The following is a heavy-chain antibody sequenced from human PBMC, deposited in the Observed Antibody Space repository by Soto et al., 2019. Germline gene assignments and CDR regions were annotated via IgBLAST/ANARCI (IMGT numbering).Heavy chain of an antibody. Sequence: QVQLVESGGGVVQPGRSLRLSCAASGFTFSSYAMHWVRQAPGKGLEWVAVISYDGSNKYYADSVKGRFTISRDNSKNTLYLQMNSLRAEDTAVYYCARDIGGIAAAGRDWGQGTLVTVSS. CDR2: ISYDGSNK. CDR1: GFTFSSYA. D-gene: IGHD6-13*01. J-gene: IGHJ4*02. CDR3: ARDIGGIAAAGRD. V-gene: IGHV3-30-3*01.